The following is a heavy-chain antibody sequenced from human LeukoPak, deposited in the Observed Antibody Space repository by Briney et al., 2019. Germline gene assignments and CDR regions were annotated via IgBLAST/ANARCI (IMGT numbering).Heavy chain of an antibody. Sequence: GGSLRLSCAASGFTFSSYAMAWVRQAPGKGLEWLSYISSSSKINYAESVKGGFTISRDNAKNSLYLQMNSLRDEDTAAYYCARSANPGVHDFDPWGQGTLVTVSS. V-gene: IGHV3-48*02. CDR1: GFTFSSYA. CDR2: ISSSSKI. CDR3: ARSANPGVHDFDP. J-gene: IGHJ5*02. D-gene: IGHD6-6*01.